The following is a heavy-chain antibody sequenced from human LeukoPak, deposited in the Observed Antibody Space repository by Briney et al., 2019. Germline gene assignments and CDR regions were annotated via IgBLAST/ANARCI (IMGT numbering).Heavy chain of an antibody. D-gene: IGHD1-26*01. CDR2: ISYDGSNK. V-gene: IGHV3-30*18. CDR1: GFTFSSYG. CDR3: AKDQEGGSYYTASHDY. J-gene: IGHJ4*02. Sequence: GGSLRLSCAASGFTFSSYGMHWVRQAPGKGLEWVAVISYDGSNKYYADSVKGRFTISRDNSKNTLYLQMNSLRAEDTAVYYCAKDQEGGSYYTASHDYWGQGTLVTVSS.